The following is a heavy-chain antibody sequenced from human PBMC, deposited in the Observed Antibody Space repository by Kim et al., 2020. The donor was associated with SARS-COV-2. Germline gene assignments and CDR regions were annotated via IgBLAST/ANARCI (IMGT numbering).Heavy chain of an antibody. V-gene: IGHV4-39*07. CDR1: GGSISSSSYY. Sequence: SETLSLTCTVSGGSISSSSYYWGWIRQPPGKGLEWIGSIYYSGSTYYNPSLKSRVTISVDTSKNQFSLKLSSVTAADTAVYYCARDWPVCSGGSCYSSPPFDYWGQGTLVTVSS. CDR3: ARDWPVCSGGSCYSSPPFDY. CDR2: IYYSGST. J-gene: IGHJ4*02. D-gene: IGHD2-15*01.